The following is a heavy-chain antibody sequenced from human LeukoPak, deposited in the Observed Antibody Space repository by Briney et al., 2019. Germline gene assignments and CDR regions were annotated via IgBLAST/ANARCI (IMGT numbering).Heavy chain of an antibody. J-gene: IGHJ6*03. D-gene: IGHD3-10*01. CDR1: GFTFSSYA. CDR2: ISGSGGST. Sequence: GGSLRLSCAASGFTFSSYAMSWVRQAPGKGLEWVSAISGSGGSTYYADSVKGRFTISRDNSKNTLYLQMNSLRAEDTAVYYYAKGSSYYGSGSYYNDAFDYMDVWGKGTTVTVSS. V-gene: IGHV3-23*01. CDR3: AKGSSYYGSGSYYNDAFDYMDV.